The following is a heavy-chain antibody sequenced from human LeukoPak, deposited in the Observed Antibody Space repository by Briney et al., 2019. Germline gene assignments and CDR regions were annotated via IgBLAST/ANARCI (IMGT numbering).Heavy chain of an antibody. V-gene: IGHV3-33*01. D-gene: IGHD6-19*01. CDR3: ARDHIRGWNPDYFDY. Sequence: GGSLPLSFASTGFTFSSYRLHSLGQAPGKGLEWVAVIWYDGSNKYYADSVKGRFTISRDNSKNKLYLQMSSLRAEDTAVYYCARDHIRGWNPDYFDYWGQGTLVTVSS. CDR1: GFTFSSYR. J-gene: IGHJ4*02. CDR2: IWYDGSNK.